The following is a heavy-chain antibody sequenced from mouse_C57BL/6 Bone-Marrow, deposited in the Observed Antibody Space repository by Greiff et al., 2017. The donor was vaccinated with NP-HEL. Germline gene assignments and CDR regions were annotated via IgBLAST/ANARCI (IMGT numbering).Heavy chain of an antibody. CDR3: SRPSDNYFDY. V-gene: IGHV5-6*01. CDR2: ISSGGSYT. Sequence: EVQLVESGGDLVKPGGSLKLSCAASGFTFNSYGMSWVRQTPDKRLEWVATISSGGSYTYYPDNVKGRFTISRDNAKNTLYLQMSSLKSEDTARYYCSRPSDNYFDYGGQGTTLTVSA. CDR1: GFTFNSYG. J-gene: IGHJ2*01.